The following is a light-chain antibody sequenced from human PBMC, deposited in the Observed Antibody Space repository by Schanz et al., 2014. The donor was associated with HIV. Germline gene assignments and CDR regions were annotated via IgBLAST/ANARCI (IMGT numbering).Light chain of an antibody. Sequence: QLVLTQSPSASASLGASVKLTCTLSSGYSSYAIAWHQQQPEKGPRYLMKLNSDGSHSKGDGIPDRFSGTSSGAERYLTIYSLQSEDEADYYCQTWDTGIRVFGGGTKLTVL. CDR3: QTWDTGIRV. V-gene: IGLV4-69*01. J-gene: IGLJ3*02. CDR2: LNSDGSH. CDR1: SGYSSYA.